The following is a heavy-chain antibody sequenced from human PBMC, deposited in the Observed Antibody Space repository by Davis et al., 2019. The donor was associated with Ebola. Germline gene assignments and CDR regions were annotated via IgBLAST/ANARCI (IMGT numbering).Heavy chain of an antibody. CDR1: GYTFTTYD. CDR2: ISAYNGDT. J-gene: IGHJ4*02. D-gene: IGHD1/OR15-1a*01. CDR3: VRDGDWNNREADH. V-gene: IGHV1-18*01. Sequence: ASVKVSCKASGYTFTTYDITWVRQAPGQGLEWMGRISAYNGDTSYGQKIGDRLTLTIDTSTRTVYMELRNLTSDDTAMYYCVRDGDWNNREADHWGQGTKVLVSS.